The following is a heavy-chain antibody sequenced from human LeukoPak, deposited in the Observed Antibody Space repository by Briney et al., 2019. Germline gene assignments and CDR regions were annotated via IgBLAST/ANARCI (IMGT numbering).Heavy chain of an antibody. V-gene: IGHV3-66*01. CDR2: IYSCGST. D-gene: IGHD6-19*01. CDR3: ASPTYSSGWYYFDY. J-gene: IGHJ4*02. Sequence: GGSLRLSCAASGFTVSSNYMSWVRQAPGKGLEWVSDIYSCGSTYYADSVKGRFTISRDNSKNTLYLQMNSLRAEDTAVYYCASPTYSSGWYYFDYWGQGTLVTVSS. CDR1: GFTVSSNY.